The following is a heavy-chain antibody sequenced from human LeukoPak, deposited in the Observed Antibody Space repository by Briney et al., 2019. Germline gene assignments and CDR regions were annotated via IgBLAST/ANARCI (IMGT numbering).Heavy chain of an antibody. D-gene: IGHD2-21*02. V-gene: IGHV3-74*01. J-gene: IGHJ4*02. CDR1: GFTFSGYA. CDR2: IKSDGSIT. CDR3: ARDGFLGPVTAYLDY. Sequence: TGGSLRLSCAASGFTFSGYAMHWVRQAPGKGLVWVSRIKSDGSITSYADSVMVRFTISRDNARNTLFLEMNSLRAEDSAVYYCARDGFLGPVTAYLDYWGQGTPVTVSS.